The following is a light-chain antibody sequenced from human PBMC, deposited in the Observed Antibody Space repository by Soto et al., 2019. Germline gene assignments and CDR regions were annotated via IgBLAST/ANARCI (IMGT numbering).Light chain of an antibody. J-gene: IGLJ1*01. CDR2: SNN. CDR3: AAWDDSLDGYV. V-gene: IGLV1-44*01. Sequence: QSVLTQPPSASGTPGQRVTISCSGSSSNIGNNLVNWYQQLPGTAPKLLIYSNNQRPSGVPDRFSGSKSGTSASLAISGLQSEDEADYYGAAWDDSLDGYVFGTGTQLTVL. CDR1: SSNIGNNL.